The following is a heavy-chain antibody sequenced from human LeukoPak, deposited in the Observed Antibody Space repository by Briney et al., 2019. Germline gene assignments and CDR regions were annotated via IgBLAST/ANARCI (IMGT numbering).Heavy chain of an antibody. CDR2: IYTSGST. CDR3: ARDGFRGVIMASYYYYGMDV. D-gene: IGHD3-10*01. CDR1: GGSISSYY. V-gene: IGHV4-4*07. Sequence: PSETLSLTCTVSGGSISSYYWSWIRQPAGKGLGWIGRIYTSGSTNYNPSLKSRVTMSVDTSKNQFSLKLSSMTAADTAVYYCARDGFRGVIMASYYYYGMDVWGQGTTVTVSS. J-gene: IGHJ6*02.